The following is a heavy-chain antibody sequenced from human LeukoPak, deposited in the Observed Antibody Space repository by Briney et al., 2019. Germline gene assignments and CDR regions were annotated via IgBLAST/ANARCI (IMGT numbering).Heavy chain of an antibody. V-gene: IGHV3-21*01. CDR1: GFTFSKYS. Sequence: GGSLRLSCAASGFTFSKYSMNWVRQAPGKGLEWVSCISSSGSDIYYADSVKGRFTVSRGNGNNLLYLQMNSLRADDTAVYYCASLHDIVVIPDATIDYWGQGTLVTVSS. CDR3: ASLHDIVVIPDATIDY. J-gene: IGHJ4*02. D-gene: IGHD2-2*01. CDR2: ISSSGSDI.